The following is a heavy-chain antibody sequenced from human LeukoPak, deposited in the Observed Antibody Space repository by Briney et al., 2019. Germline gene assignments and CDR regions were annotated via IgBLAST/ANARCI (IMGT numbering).Heavy chain of an antibody. D-gene: IGHD4-17*01. Sequence: ASVKVSCKASGFTFTSSAMQWVRQARGQRLEWIGWIVVGSGNTNYAQKFQERVIMTRDMSTSTAYMELRSLRSDDTAVYYCASLDTVTTDAFDIWGQGTMVTVSS. J-gene: IGHJ3*02. V-gene: IGHV1-58*02. CDR2: IVVGSGNT. CDR1: GFTFTSSA. CDR3: ASLDTVTTDAFDI.